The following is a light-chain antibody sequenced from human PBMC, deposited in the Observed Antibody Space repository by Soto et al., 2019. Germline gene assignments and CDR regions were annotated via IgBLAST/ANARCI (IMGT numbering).Light chain of an antibody. CDR2: DAS. CDR1: QTISVW. V-gene: IGKV1-5*01. J-gene: IGKJ2*01. CDR3: QQYDSSSPT. Sequence: DIQMTQSPSTLSASVGDGVTITCRASQTISVWLAWYQQRPGKAPKFLIYDASNLETGVSSRFSGSGSGTEFTLTIRSLQPDDFATYYCQQYDSSSPTFGLGTKLEIK.